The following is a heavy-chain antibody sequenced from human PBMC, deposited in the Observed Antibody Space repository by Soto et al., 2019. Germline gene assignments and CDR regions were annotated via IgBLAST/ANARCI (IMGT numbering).Heavy chain of an antibody. D-gene: IGHD6-19*01. V-gene: IGHV4-34*01. CDR1: GGSFSGYY. Sequence: SETLSLTCAVYGGSFSGYYWSWIRQPPGKGLEWIGEINHSGSTNYNPSLKSRVTISVDTSKNQFSLKLSSVTAADTAVYYCARNGWQWLAPPERYYFDYWGQGTLVTVSS. J-gene: IGHJ4*02. CDR3: ARNGWQWLAPPERYYFDY. CDR2: INHSGST.